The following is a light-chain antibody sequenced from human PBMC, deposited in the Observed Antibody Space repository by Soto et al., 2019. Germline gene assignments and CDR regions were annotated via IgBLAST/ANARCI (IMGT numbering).Light chain of an antibody. CDR1: QSVSSY. CDR2: DAS. J-gene: IGKJ3*01. CDR3: QQRT. Sequence: EIVLTQSPATLSLSPGERATLSCRASQSVSSYLAWYQQKPGQAPRLLIYDASNRATGIPARFSGSGSGTDXTLTISSLEPEDFAVYYCQQRTFGPGTKVDIK. V-gene: IGKV3-11*01.